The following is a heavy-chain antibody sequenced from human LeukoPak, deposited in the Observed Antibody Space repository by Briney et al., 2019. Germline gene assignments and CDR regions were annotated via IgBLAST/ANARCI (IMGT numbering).Heavy chain of an antibody. CDR3: AKAGTTLTTRNWFNP. CDR1: GFTFSSYP. CDR2: ISGSSGTT. V-gene: IGHV3-23*01. Sequence: GGSLRLSCAASGFTFSSYPMSWVRKAPGKGLDWLSVISGSSGTTYYADSVKGRFTISRDNSKNTLYLQMNSLRVEDTAVYYCAKAGTTLTTRNWFNPWGQGTLVTVSS. J-gene: IGHJ5*02. D-gene: IGHD4-17*01.